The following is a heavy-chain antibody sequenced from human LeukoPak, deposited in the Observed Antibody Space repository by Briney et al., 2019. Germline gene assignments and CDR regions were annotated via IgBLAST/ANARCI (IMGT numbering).Heavy chain of an antibody. V-gene: IGHV1-18*01. CDR2: ISAYNGNT. D-gene: IGHD6-19*01. CDR1: GYTFTSYG. Sequence: ASVKVSCKASGYTFTSYGISWVRQAPGQGLEWMGWISAYNGNTNYAQKLQGRVTMTTDTSTCTAYMELRSLRSGDTAVYYCARELSSGWYSFDYWGQGTLVTVSS. CDR3: ARELSSGWYSFDY. J-gene: IGHJ4*02.